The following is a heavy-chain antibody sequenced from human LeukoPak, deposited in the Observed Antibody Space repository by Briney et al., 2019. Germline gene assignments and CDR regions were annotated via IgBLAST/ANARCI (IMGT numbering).Heavy chain of an antibody. V-gene: IGHV4-61*08. D-gene: IGHD6-13*01. CDR3: ARSRRSSSWEVGAFDI. Sequence: PPETLSLTCTVSGGSISSGGYYWSWIRQPPGKGLEWIGYNYYSGSTYYNPSLKSRVTISVDTSKNQFSLKLSSVTAADTAVYYCARSRRSSSWEVGAFDIWGQGTMVTVSS. CDR1: GGSISSGGYY. CDR2: NYYSGST. J-gene: IGHJ3*02.